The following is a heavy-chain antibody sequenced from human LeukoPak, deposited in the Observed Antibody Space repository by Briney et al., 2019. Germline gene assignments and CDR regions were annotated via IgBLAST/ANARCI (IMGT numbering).Heavy chain of an antibody. CDR1: GDTFSTNSVA. Sequence: SQTLSLTCALSGDTFSTNSVAWDWIRQSPSRGLEWLVRTSYRFKWYNDYAVSVKSRITITPDTSKNQFSLQLNSVTPEDTAVYYCAREAEITRFDYWGQGTLVTVSS. J-gene: IGHJ4*02. V-gene: IGHV6-1*01. D-gene: IGHD5-24*01. CDR2: TSYRFKWYN. CDR3: AREAEITRFDY.